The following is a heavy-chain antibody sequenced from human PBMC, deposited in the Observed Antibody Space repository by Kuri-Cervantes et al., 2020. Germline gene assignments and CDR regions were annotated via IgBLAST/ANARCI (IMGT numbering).Heavy chain of an antibody. V-gene: IGHV4-38-2*02. Sequence: SETLSLTCTVSGYSISSGYYWGWIRQPPGKGLEWIGSIYHSGSTYYNPSLKSRVTISVDTSKNQFSLKLSSVTAADTAVYYCARVEWELRPGWFDPWGQGTLVTVSS. CDR1: GYSISSGYY. CDR2: IYHSGST. D-gene: IGHD1-26*01. J-gene: IGHJ5*02. CDR3: ARVEWELRPGWFDP.